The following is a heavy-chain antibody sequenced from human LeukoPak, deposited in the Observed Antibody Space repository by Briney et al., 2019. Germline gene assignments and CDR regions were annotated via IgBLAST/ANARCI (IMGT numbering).Heavy chain of an antibody. CDR3: ARPMSGRWLEPPFDF. CDR2: IIPMFGTT. V-gene: IGHV1-69*05. CDR1: GGTFSSYS. Sequence: PVASVKVSCKASGGTFSSYSVSWVRQAPGQGPEWMGTIIPMFGTTKYPQKFRGRVTMTTDESTTTVYMELSGLRSEDPAVYFCARPMSGRWLEPPFDFWGQGTLVPVSS. J-gene: IGHJ4*02. D-gene: IGHD5-24*01.